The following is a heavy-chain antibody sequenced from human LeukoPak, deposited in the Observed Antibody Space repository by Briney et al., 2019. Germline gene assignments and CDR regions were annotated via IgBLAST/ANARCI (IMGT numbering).Heavy chain of an antibody. Sequence: NPSETLSLTCIVSGDSISSYYWSWIRQPPGKGREWIGYISYSGSTNYNPSLKSRVTISVDTSKNQFSLNLTSVTAADTAMYYCARWSLHSSGWYFDYWGQGTLVTVSS. D-gene: IGHD6-19*01. J-gene: IGHJ4*02. CDR2: ISYSGST. CDR1: GDSISSYY. CDR3: ARWSLHSSGWYFDY. V-gene: IGHV4-59*01.